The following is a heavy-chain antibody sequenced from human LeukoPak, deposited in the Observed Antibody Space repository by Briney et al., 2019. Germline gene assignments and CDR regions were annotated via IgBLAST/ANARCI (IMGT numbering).Heavy chain of an antibody. Sequence: SVTVSFTCSVCGGCMYGLYWMWMRQPLGKGLVWIGYVFVSGNTNSNPFHKRLTTITFESTRNPFFLKINSVSAADSAVYFCARSLGDDSWVALRGYYYMDVWGRGTTVTVSS. J-gene: IGHJ6*03. V-gene: IGHV4-59*11. D-gene: IGHD3-3*01. CDR3: ARSLGDDSWVALRGYYYMDV. CDR2: VFVSGNT. CDR1: GGCMYGLY.